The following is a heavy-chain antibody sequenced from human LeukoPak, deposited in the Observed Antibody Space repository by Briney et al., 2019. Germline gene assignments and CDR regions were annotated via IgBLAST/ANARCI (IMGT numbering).Heavy chain of an antibody. V-gene: IGHV4-38-2*02. CDR3: ARDRESSPWELLLDY. J-gene: IGHJ4*02. CDR2: LHHTRST. CDR1: GYSIRSGYY. D-gene: IGHD1-26*01. Sequence: PSETLSLTCAVSGYSIRSGYYWAWIRRPPGKGLEWIGSLHHTRSTYYNPSLKSRVTMSVDRSNNKFSLNLNSVTAADTAVYYCARDRESSPWELLLDYWGQGIVVTVSS.